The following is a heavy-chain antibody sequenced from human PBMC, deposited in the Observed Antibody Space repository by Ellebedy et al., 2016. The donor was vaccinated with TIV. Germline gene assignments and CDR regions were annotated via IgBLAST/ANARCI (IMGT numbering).Heavy chain of an antibody. V-gene: IGHV1-46*01. Sequence: ASVKVSXXASGYTFTSYYMHWVRQAPGQGLEWMGIINPSGGSTSYAQKFQGRVTMTRDTSTSTVYMELSSLRSEDTAVYYCARGSGGWYRGKYFQHWGQGTLVTVSS. J-gene: IGHJ1*01. CDR1: GYTFTSYY. CDR3: ARGSGGWYRGKYFQH. D-gene: IGHD6-19*01. CDR2: INPSGGST.